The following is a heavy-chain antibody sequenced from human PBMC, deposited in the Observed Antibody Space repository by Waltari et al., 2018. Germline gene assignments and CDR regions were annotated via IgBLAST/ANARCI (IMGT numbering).Heavy chain of an antibody. J-gene: IGHJ2*01. D-gene: IGHD4-17*01. CDR2: INSDGSST. Sequence: ERQLVESGGGLVQPGGSLRLSCAARGYTYSMLWLYGVRQAPGKGLVWVSLINSDGSSTSYADSVKGRFTISKDNAKNTVYLQMNSLRAEDTAIYYCARGAIRTTVTTGWWYFDLWGRGTLVTVSS. CDR3: ARGAIRTTVTTGWWYFDL. CDR1: GYTYSMLW. V-gene: IGHV3-74*01.